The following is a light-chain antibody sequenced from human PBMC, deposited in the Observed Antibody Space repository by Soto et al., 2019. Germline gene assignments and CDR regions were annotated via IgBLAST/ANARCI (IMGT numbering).Light chain of an antibody. CDR1: HSVDIS. V-gene: IGKV3-15*01. J-gene: IGKJ1*01. CDR2: GTS. Sequence: EIVLTQSTATLSVSPGERVTLSCRASHSVDISLAWYQQKPGQAPRLLIYGTSTRATDMPGTFSGRGSGTEFTLTISSLRPEDFGVYYCQQYRSWPRTFGQGTKVDIK. CDR3: QQYRSWPRT.